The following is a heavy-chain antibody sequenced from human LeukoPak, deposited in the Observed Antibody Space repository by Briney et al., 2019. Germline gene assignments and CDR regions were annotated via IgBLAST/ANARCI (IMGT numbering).Heavy chain of an antibody. CDR3: ARGPPPDYGYYYMTS. CDR2: IYYSGTT. V-gene: IGHV4-39*07. CDR1: GGSISSSSYY. Sequence: SETLSLTCTVSGGSISSSSYYWGWIRQPPGKGLEWIGGIYYSGTTYYNPSLKSRVTLSVDTSKNQFSLRLSSVTAADTAVYYCARGPPPDYGYYYMTSGAKGPRSPSP. J-gene: IGHJ6*03. D-gene: IGHD4-17*01.